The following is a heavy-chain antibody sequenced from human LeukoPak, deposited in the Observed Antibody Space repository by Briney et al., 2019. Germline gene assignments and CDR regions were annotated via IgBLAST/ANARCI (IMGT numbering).Heavy chain of an antibody. CDR1: GFTFSSYW. CDR3: ARDLRIAAALG. Sequence: PGGSLRLSCAASGFTFSSYWMSWVRQAPGKGLEWVANIKQDGGEKYYVDSVKGRFTISRDNPKNSLYLPMNSLRAEDTAVYYCARDLRIAAALGWGQGTLVTVSS. CDR2: IKQDGGEK. V-gene: IGHV3-7*01. J-gene: IGHJ4*02. D-gene: IGHD6-13*01.